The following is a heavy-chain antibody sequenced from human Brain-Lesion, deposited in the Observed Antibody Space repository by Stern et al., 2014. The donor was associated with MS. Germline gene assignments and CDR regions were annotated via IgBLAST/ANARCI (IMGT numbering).Heavy chain of an antibody. CDR2: IHYSGGT. D-gene: IGHD4-17*01. V-gene: IGHV4-30-4*01. J-gene: IGHJ4*02. Sequence: VQLLESGPGLVKPSQTLSLTCTVSGGSISSGDNYWSWIRQPPGQGPEWIGYIHYSGGTYFNPSLKSRATISADTSKNQFSLKLNSMTAADTAVYYCARVPDYGDAFFDYWGQGILVTVSS. CDR3: ARVPDYGDAFFDY. CDR1: GGSISSGDNY.